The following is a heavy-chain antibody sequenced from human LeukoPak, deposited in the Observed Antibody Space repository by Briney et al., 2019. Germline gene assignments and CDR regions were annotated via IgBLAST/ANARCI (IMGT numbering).Heavy chain of an antibody. V-gene: IGHV3-30*02. Sequence: GGSLRLSCVASGFTFRSYGIHWVRQAPGKGLEWLAFIWYDEITKNYADSVKGRFTISRDNSKNTLYVQMNSLRPDDTAVYYCARDKAVDTGRAFDIWGQGTMVTVSS. CDR2: IWYDEITK. J-gene: IGHJ3*02. CDR3: ARDKAVDTGRAFDI. D-gene: IGHD5-18*01. CDR1: GFTFRSYG.